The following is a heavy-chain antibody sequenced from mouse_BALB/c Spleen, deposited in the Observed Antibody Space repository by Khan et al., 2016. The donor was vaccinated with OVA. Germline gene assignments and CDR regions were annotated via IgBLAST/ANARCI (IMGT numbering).Heavy chain of an antibody. CDR2: IYPGNSDT. D-gene: IGHD1-1*01. CDR1: FYIFTNYW. CDR3: TRAGYGAFAY. V-gene: IGHV1-5*01. Sequence: VQLQQSGTALARPGSSFPLSFPSSFYIFTNYWMHWVKQRPGQGLEWIGGIYPGNSDTSYNQKFKGKAKLTAVTSASTAYMELSSLTNEDSAVYYCTRAGYGAFAYWGQGTLVTVSA. J-gene: IGHJ3*01.